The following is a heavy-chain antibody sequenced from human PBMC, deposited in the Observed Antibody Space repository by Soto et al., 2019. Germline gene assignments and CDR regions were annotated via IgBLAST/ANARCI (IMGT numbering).Heavy chain of an antibody. CDR1: GISLARYW. V-gene: IGHV3-74*01. CDR2: INPESTTM. D-gene: IGHD2-15*01. J-gene: IGHJ4*02. Sequence: AQLVESGGGLVQPGGSLRLSCTASGISLARYWMHWVRQAPGKGLVWVSRINPESTTMTYADSVKGRFAISRDNAQNTVYLQLSGLSAEDTGVYYCTKDTFGGSDSWGQGTLVTVSS. CDR3: TKDTFGGSDS.